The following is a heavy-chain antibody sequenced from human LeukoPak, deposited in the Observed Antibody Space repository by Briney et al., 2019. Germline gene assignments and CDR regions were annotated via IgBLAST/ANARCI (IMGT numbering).Heavy chain of an antibody. CDR3: ATLGYCTSSRCYATDGGAFDI. D-gene: IGHD2-2*01. CDR1: GFIFSNAW. J-gene: IGHJ3*02. CDR2: IKSKADGEST. V-gene: IGHV3-15*01. Sequence: GGSLRLSCAGSGFIFSNAWMSWVRQAPGKGLEWVGRIKSKADGESTGYAAPVKGRFTISRDDSKNTLYLQMNSLKTEDTAVYYCATLGYCTSSRCYATDGGAFDIWGRGTMVTVSS.